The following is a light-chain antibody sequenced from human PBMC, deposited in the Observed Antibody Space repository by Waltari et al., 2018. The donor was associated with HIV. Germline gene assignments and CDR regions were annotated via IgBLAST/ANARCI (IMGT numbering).Light chain of an antibody. Sequence: QSVLTQPPSVSAAPGEKVTISCSASNSNIGTGYVSWYQHLPGAAPKLLIYDKNKLPSGIPDRVSGSKSGTSATLDITGLQTGDEADYYCGTWDRTLSGGVFGGGTKLTVL. V-gene: IGLV1-51*01. CDR1: NSNIGTGY. J-gene: IGLJ3*02. CDR2: DKN. CDR3: GTWDRTLSGGV.